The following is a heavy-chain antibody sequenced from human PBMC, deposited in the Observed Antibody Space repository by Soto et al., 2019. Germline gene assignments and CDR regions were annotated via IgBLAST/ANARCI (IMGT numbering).Heavy chain of an antibody. CDR2: IWYDGSNK. J-gene: IGHJ6*02. Sequence: QVQLVESGGGVVQPGRSLRLSCAASGFTFSSYGMHWVRQAPGKGLEWVAVIWYDGSNKYYADSVKGRFIISRDNSKNTLYLQMNSLRAEDTAVYYCARGGDYYYGMDVWGQGTTVTVSS. V-gene: IGHV3-33*01. CDR3: ARGGDYYYGMDV. CDR1: GFTFSSYG.